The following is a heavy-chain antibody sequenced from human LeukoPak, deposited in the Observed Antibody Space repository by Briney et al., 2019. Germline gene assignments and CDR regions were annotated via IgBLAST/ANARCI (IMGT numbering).Heavy chain of an antibody. CDR3: ARVKLGDARDY. D-gene: IGHD2-21*02. V-gene: IGHV1-18*01. J-gene: IGHJ4*02. CDR2: INTYNANT. Sequence: GASVKVSCKASGYIFTSYGISWLRQAPRQGLEWLGWINTYNANTNYAQKLQGRVTMTTDTSTNTAYMELRSLRSGDTAVYYCARVKLGDARDYSGQGTLVTVSS. CDR1: GYIFTSYG.